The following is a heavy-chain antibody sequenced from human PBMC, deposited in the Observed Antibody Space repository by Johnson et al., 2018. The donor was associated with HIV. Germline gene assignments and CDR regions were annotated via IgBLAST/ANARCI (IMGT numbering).Heavy chain of an antibody. CDR2: IKQDGSEK. Sequence: VLLLESGGGVVQRWGSLRLACAASGFIFSSYWMSWVRQAPGKGLEWVANIKQDGSEKYYVDSVKGRFTISRDNAKNSLYLQMNSLRAEDTAVYYCARENVDTAMADAFDIWGQGTMVTVSS. CDR3: ARENVDTAMADAFDI. J-gene: IGHJ3*02. V-gene: IGHV3-7*01. CDR1: GFIFSSYW. D-gene: IGHD5-18*01.